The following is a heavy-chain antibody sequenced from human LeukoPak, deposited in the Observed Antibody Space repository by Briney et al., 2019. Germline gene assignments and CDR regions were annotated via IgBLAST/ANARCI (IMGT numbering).Heavy chain of an antibody. CDR3: ARGHGSSSWYNRWFDP. V-gene: IGHV1-8*01. Sequence: ASEKVSCKASGYTFSSYDINWVRQATGQGLEWMGWMDPDSGNTAYAQKFQGRVTMTRNTSITTAYMELSSLRSEDTAVYYCARGHGSSSWYNRWFDPWGQGTLVTVSS. D-gene: IGHD6-13*01. CDR2: MDPDSGNT. J-gene: IGHJ5*02. CDR1: GYTFSSYD.